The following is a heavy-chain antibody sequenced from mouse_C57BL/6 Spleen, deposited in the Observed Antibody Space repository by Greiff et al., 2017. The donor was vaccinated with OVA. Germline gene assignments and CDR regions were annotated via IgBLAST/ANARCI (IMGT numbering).Heavy chain of an antibody. CDR1: GFTFSDYG. CDR3: ARGGYYGSSWYFDV. D-gene: IGHD1-1*01. Sequence: DVKLVESGGGLVKPGGSLKLSCAASGFTFSDYGMHWVRQAPEKGLEWVAYISSGSSTIYYADTVKGRFTISRDNAKNTLFLQMTSLRSEDTAMYYCARGGYYGSSWYFDVWGTGTTVTVSS. V-gene: IGHV5-17*01. J-gene: IGHJ1*03. CDR2: ISSGSSTI.